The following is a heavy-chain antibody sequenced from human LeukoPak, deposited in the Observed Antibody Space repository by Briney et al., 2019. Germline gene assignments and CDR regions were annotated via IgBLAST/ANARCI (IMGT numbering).Heavy chain of an antibody. J-gene: IGHJ6*02. Sequence: ASVKVSCKASGYTFTSYVISWVRQAPGQGLEWMGWISAYNGNTNYAQKLQGRVTMTTDTSTSTAYMELRSLRSDDTAVYYCAREQTGTTAYYYYYYGMDVWGQGTTVTVSS. D-gene: IGHD1-1*01. CDR3: AREQTGTTAYYYYYYGMDV. CDR2: ISAYNGNT. CDR1: GYTFTSYV. V-gene: IGHV1-18*01.